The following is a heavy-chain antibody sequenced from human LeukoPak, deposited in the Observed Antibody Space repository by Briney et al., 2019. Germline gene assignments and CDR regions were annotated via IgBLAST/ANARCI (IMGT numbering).Heavy chain of an antibody. CDR2: INHSGST. V-gene: IGHV4-34*01. D-gene: IGHD2-2*01. Sequence: SSETLSLTCAVYGGSFSGYYWSWIRQPPGKGLEWIGEINHSGSTNYNPSLKSRVTISVDTSKNQFSLKLSSVIAADTAVYYCARGRLGSRYCSSTSCYPLDYWGQGTLVTVSS. CDR1: GGSFSGYY. J-gene: IGHJ4*02. CDR3: ARGRLGSRYCSSTSCYPLDY.